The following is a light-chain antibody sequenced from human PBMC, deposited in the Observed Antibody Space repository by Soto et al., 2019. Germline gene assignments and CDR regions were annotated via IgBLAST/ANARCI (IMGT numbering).Light chain of an antibody. J-gene: IGLJ1*01. CDR1: SSDVGGYNY. CDR3: SSYTSSSTRV. CDR2: EVS. Sequence: SALTQPAYVSGSPGQSITISCTGTSSDVGGYNYVSWYQQHPGKAPKLMIYEVSNRPSGVSNRFSGSKSGNTASLTISGLQGEDEADYYRSSYTSSSTRVFGTGTKVTVL. V-gene: IGLV2-14*01.